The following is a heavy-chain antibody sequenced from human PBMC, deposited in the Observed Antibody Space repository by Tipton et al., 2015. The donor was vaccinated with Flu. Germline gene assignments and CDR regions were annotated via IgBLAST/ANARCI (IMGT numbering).Heavy chain of an antibody. CDR3: ARSRRSQYYYYYIDI. CDR1: GFTVGSNY. Sequence: SLRLSCAASGFTVGSNYMTWIRQAPGKGLEWVAVMHSGTTKYYADSVKGRFTISRDNSKNTLYLEMKNVGVEDTAVYFCARSRRSQYYYYYIDIWGRGTTVTVSS. V-gene: IGHV3-53*01. J-gene: IGHJ6*03. D-gene: IGHD3-16*01. CDR2: MHSGTTK.